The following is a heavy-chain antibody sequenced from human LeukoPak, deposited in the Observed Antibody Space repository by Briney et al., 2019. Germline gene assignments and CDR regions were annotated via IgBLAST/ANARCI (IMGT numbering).Heavy chain of an antibody. V-gene: IGHV4-34*01. CDR1: GGSFSGYY. CDR2: INHSGST. D-gene: IGHD1-7*01. CDR3: ANFRTGTILVT. Sequence: SETLSLTCAVYGGSFSGYYWSWIRQPPGKGLEWIGEINHSGSTNYNPSLKSRVTISVDTSKNQFSLKLSSVTAADTAVYYCANFRTGTILVTWGQGILVTVSS. J-gene: IGHJ5*02.